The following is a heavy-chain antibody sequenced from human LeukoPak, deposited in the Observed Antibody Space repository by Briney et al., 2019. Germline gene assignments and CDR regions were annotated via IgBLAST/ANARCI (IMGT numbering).Heavy chain of an antibody. J-gene: IGHJ4*02. V-gene: IGHV6-1*01. D-gene: IGHD6-13*01. CDR1: GDSVPSNSAT. Sequence: SQTLSLTCAISGDSVPSNSATWNWIRQSPSRGLEWLGRTYYRSKWYNDYAVSVKSRITINPDTSKNQFSLQLNSMTPEDTAVYYCARSYRGYSSSWYNYWGQGTLVTVSS. CDR3: ARSYRGYSSSWYNY. CDR2: TYYRSKWYN.